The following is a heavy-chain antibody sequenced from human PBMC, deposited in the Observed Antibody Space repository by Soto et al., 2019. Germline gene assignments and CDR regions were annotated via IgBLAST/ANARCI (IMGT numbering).Heavy chain of an antibody. J-gene: IGHJ3*01. CDR1: GGTLNKHA. CDR2: IIPMFGIP. D-gene: IGHD6-19*01. CDR3: ARGGTSGWLKGAYDV. Sequence: QVQLVQSGAEVKKPGSSVRVSCRASGGTLNKHAITWVRRAPGLGLEWRGGIIPMFGIPNYPQKFQGRVTITADDSTNTSDMEVNSLMSDDTAVYYCARGGTSGWLKGAYDVWAQGTMVTVSS. V-gene: IGHV1-69*01.